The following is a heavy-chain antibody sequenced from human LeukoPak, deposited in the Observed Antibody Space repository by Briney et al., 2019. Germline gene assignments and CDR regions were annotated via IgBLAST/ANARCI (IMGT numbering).Heavy chain of an antibody. CDR2: INPNSGGT. Sequence: GESLKISCKASGYTFTGYYMHWVRQAPGQGLEWMGWINPNSGGTNYAQKFQGRVTMTRDTSISTAYMELSRLRSDDTAVYYCAREICSSTSCSYYFDYWGQGTLVTVSS. J-gene: IGHJ4*02. D-gene: IGHD2-2*01. CDR1: GYTFTGYY. V-gene: IGHV1-2*02. CDR3: AREICSSTSCSYYFDY.